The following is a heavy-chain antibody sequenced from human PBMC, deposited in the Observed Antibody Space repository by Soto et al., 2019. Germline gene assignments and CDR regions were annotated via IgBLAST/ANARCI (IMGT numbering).Heavy chain of an antibody. V-gene: IGHV3-23*01. CDR3: AKDAVSYNGSYDPFDI. CDR1: GFTLSNYA. J-gene: IGHJ3*02. D-gene: IGHD1-1*01. Sequence: EVQLLESGGGLVQPGGSLRLSCVASGFTLSNYAMSWVRQAPGKGLEWVSVIDGDGSAKFADSVKDRLTVSRDNSKNTLYLQMDSLRAEDTAIYYCAKDAVSYNGSYDPFDIWGRGTMVTVSS. CDR2: IDGDGSA.